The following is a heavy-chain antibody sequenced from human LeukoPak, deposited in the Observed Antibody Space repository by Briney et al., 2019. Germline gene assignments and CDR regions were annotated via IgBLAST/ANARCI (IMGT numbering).Heavy chain of an antibody. Sequence: SETLSLTCTVSGGSISSGDYYWSWIRQPPGKGLEWIGYIYYSGSTYYNPSLKSRVTISVDTSKNQFSLKLSSVTAADTAVYYCASSIAEAGTPNDYWGQGALVTVSS. CDR3: ASSIAEAGTPNDY. CDR1: GGSISSGDYY. CDR2: IYYSGST. D-gene: IGHD6-19*01. J-gene: IGHJ4*02. V-gene: IGHV4-30-4*01.